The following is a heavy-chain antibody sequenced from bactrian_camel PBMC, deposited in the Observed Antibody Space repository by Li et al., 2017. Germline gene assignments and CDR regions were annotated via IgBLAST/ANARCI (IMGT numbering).Heavy chain of an antibody. CDR2: IDSDGDT. Sequence: HVQLVESGGGSVQAGGSLRLSCASSRYTASSICMAWFRQAPGKPREGVAAIDSDGDTAYADSVEGRFAISQDNAKNTLYLEMNSLQFDDTAMYYCAAGVGPGSWCYPVRAPVIPEQYNYWGRGTQVTVS. J-gene: IGHJ4*01. V-gene: IGHV3S53*01. D-gene: IGHD3*01. CDR1: RYTASSIC. CDR3: AAGVGPGSWCYPVRAPVIPEQYNY.